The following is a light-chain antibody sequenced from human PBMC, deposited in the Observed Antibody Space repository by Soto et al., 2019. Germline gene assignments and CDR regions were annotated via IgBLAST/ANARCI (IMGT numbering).Light chain of an antibody. J-gene: IGLJ1*01. CDR1: SSDVGRYYF. Sequence: QSALTQPRSVSGSPGQSVTISCTGTSSDVGRYYFVSWYQQHPGKAPKLIIYEVSKRPSGVPDRFSGSKSGNTASLTISGLQAADEADYYCSLYTSENAYVFGTGTKLTVL. CDR3: SLYTSENAYV. CDR2: EVS. V-gene: IGLV2-18*01.